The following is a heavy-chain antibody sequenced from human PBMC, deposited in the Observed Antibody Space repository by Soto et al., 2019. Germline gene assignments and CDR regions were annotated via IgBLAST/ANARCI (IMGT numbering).Heavy chain of an antibody. CDR2: IIPIFGTA. Sequence: QVQLVQSGAEVKKPGSSVKVSCKASGGTFSSYAISWVRQAPGQGLEWMGGIIPIFGTANYAQKFQGRVTITADKSTSKAYMELSSLRSEDTAVYYCAGAGEGAVGNMGFDYWGQGTLVTVSS. CDR3: AGAGEGAVGNMGFDY. J-gene: IGHJ4*02. D-gene: IGHD3-16*01. CDR1: GGTFSSYA. V-gene: IGHV1-69*06.